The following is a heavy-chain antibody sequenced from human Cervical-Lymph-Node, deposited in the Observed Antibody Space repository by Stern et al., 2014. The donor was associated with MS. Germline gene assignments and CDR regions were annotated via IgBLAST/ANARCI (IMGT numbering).Heavy chain of an antibody. V-gene: IGHV2-26*01. CDR3: ARILYDGAYRGDY. CDR1: GFSLSNGRMG. CDR2: IFSNDER. D-gene: IGHD3-10*01. J-gene: IGHJ4*02. Sequence: ESGPVLVKPTETLMLTCTVSGFSLSNGRMGVSWIRQPPGKALEWLAHIFSNDERSYSASLKSRLTISKDTSRSQVVLTMTNMDPVDTATYFCARILYDGAYRGDYWGQGILVTVSS.